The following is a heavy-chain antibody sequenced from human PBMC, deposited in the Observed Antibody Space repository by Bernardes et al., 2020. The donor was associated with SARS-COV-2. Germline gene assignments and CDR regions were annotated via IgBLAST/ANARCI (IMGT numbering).Heavy chain of an antibody. CDR1: GFDFSIYG. CDR2: MSYDGSNE. J-gene: IGHJ4*02. V-gene: IGHV3-30*18. Sequence: GSLRLSCVASGFDFSIYGMHWVRQAPGKGLEWVAVMSYDGSNEYYGDSVKGRFTISRDNSKNMLYLQMNSLRLEDTALYMCAKKAPGAIAAALDYWGQGTLVTVSS. D-gene: IGHD6-6*01. CDR3: AKKAPGAIAAALDY.